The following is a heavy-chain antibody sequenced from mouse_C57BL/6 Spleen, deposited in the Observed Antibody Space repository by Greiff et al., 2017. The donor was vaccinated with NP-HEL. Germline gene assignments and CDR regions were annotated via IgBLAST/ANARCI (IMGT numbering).Heavy chain of an antibody. V-gene: IGHV1-19*01. Sequence: EVQLQQSGPVLVKPGASVKMSCKASGYTFTDYYMNWVKQSHGKSLEWIGVINPYNGGTSYNQKFKGKATLTVDKSSSTAYMELNSLTSEDSAVYYCARKVVLRYFDVWGTGTTVTVSS. CDR1: GYTFTDYY. CDR2: INPYNGGT. D-gene: IGHD1-1*02. J-gene: IGHJ1*03. CDR3: ARKVVLRYFDV.